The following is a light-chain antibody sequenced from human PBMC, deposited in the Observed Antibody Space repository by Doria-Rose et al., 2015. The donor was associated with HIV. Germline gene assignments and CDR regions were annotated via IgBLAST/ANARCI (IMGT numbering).Light chain of an antibody. Sequence: EIVLTQSPGTLSLSPGERATLSCRASQSFSSTYLAWYQQKPGQAPSLLIYDGSTRATGIPDRFSASGSGTDFTLTINRLEREDFAPYYCHQYGTSWTFGQGTKVEI. V-gene: IGKV3-20*01. CDR2: DGS. J-gene: IGKJ1*01. CDR3: HQYGTSWT. CDR1: QSFSSTY.